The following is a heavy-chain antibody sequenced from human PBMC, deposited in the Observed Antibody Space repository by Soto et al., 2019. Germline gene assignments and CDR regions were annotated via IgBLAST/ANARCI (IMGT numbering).Heavy chain of an antibody. CDR1: GYTFSSFA. Sequence: QVQLVQSGAEVKKPGASVTVSCKTSGYTFSSFAIHWVRQAPGQSLEWMGWINVGSGDRKYSEKFQDRIIISRDISASTAYLEVSSLRYEDSGVYYCARTSYSFGAAWIHPWGQGTLVTVTS. D-gene: IGHD1-26*01. V-gene: IGHV1-3*01. CDR2: INVGSGDR. CDR3: ARTSYSFGAAWIHP. J-gene: IGHJ5*02.